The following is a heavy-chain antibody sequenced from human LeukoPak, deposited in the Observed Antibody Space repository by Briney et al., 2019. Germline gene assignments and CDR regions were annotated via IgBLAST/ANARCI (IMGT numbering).Heavy chain of an antibody. CDR1: GFTFTGYY. V-gene: IGHV1-2*04. CDR3: ARDSATATTPYFDY. D-gene: IGHD4-17*01. Sequence: ASVKVSCKASGFTFTGYYMNWVRQAPGQGLEWMGWINLNNGGTNYAQKFQGWVTMTRDTSISTAYMELSRLRYDDTAVYYCARDSATATTPYFDYWGQGSLVTVSS. J-gene: IGHJ4*02. CDR2: INLNNGGT.